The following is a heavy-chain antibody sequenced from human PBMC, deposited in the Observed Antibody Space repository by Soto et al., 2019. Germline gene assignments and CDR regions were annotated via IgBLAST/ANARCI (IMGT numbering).Heavy chain of an antibody. Sequence: PSETLSLTCAVSGGSIRRGGYSWRTIRPPPGKGLEWIGYIYHSGCTYYNPSLKSRVTISVDRSKNQFSLKLSSVTAADTAVYYCAREEGSSWPGEIDYWGQGTLVTVSS. V-gene: IGHV4-30-2*01. CDR1: GGSIRRGGYS. D-gene: IGHD6-13*01. J-gene: IGHJ4*02. CDR3: AREEGSSWPGEIDY. CDR2: IYHSGCT.